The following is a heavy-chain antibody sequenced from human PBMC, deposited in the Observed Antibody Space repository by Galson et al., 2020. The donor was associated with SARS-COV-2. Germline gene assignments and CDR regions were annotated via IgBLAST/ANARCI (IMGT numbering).Heavy chain of an antibody. J-gene: IGHJ4*02. D-gene: IGHD5-18*01. CDR1: GGSISSSSYY. CDR2: IYYSGST. V-gene: IGHV4-39*07. CDR3: ARVKDYSYGFGRGDYYFDY. Sequence: SQTLSLTCTVSGGSISSSSYYWGWIRQHPGKGLEWMGSIYYSGSTYYNPSLKSRVTISVDTSKNQFSLKLSSVTAADTAVYYCARVKDYSYGFGRGDYYFDYWGQGTLVTVSS.